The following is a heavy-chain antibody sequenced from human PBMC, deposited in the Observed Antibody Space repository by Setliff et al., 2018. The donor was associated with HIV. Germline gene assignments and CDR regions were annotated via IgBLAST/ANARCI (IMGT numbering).Heavy chain of an antibody. J-gene: IGHJ6*02. V-gene: IGHV4-59*11. CDR2: IYYSDSI. Sequence: PSETLSLTWTVSGGSISSHYWSWIRQPPGKGLEWIGSIYYSDSINYNPSLKSRVTISVDTPKNQLSLKLSSVTAADTAVYYCEGDFRITLFGGDVYYYYGMDVWGQGTTVTVS. CDR3: EGDFRITLFGGDVYYYYGMDV. D-gene: IGHD3-3*01. CDR1: GGSISSHY.